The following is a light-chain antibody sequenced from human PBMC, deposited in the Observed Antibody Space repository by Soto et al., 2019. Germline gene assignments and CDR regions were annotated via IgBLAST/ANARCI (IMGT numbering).Light chain of an antibody. J-gene: IGLJ1*01. CDR1: SSDIGGYNY. Sequence: QSALTQPASVSGSPGQSITISCTGTSSDIGGYNYVSWYQQHPGKAPKLMIYDVSNRPSGVSNPFSGSKSGNTASLTISGLQAEDEADYYCSSYTSSSTYVFGPGTKVTVL. CDR2: DVS. CDR3: SSYTSSSTYV. V-gene: IGLV2-14*01.